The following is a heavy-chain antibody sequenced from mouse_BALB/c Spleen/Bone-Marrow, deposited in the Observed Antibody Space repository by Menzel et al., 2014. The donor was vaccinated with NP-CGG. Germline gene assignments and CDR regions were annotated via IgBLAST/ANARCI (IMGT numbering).Heavy chain of an antibody. CDR1: GFSLSRYS. Sequence: VKLMESGPGLVAPSQSLSITCTVSGFSLSRYSVHWVRQPPGEGLEWLGVIWGGRNPDYNSALKSRLSITKDNSKSQVFLKMNSLRTDDTAMYYCARFITTGTMDCWGQGTSVTVSS. D-gene: IGHD1-1*01. CDR3: ARFITTGTMDC. J-gene: IGHJ4*01. CDR2: IWGGRNP. V-gene: IGHV2-6-4*01.